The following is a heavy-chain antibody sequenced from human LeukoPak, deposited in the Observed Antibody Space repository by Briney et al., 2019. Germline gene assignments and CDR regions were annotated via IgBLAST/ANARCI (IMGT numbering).Heavy chain of an antibody. CDR3: TKDLPGHVFGVVDY. D-gene: IGHD3-10*01. CDR2: ISGSGVST. CDR1: GFTFSYYY. J-gene: IGHJ4*01. Sequence: GPLRLSCAASGFTFSYYYMGWFRQAPGKGLEWVSAISGSGVSTYYADSVKGRFTISRDNSKTTLYLQMNSLRSEDTAVYYRTKDLPGHVFGVVDYRGHGALLTVSS. V-gene: IGHV3-23*01.